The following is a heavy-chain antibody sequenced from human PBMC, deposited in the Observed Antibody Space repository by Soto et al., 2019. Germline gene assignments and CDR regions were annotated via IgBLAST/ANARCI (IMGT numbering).Heavy chain of an antibody. J-gene: IGHJ4*02. CDR1: GFTFTSSA. CDR3: AAGLNRFPVAGPYFDY. D-gene: IGHD6-19*01. Sequence: SVKVSCKASGFTFTSSAMQWVRQARGQRLEWIGWIVVGSGNTNYAQKFQERVTITRDMSTSTAYMELSSLRSEDTAVYYCAAGLNRFPVAGPYFDYWGQGTLVTVSS. CDR2: IVVGSGNT. V-gene: IGHV1-58*02.